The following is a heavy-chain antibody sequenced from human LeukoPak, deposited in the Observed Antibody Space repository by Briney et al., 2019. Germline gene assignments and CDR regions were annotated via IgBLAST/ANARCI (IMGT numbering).Heavy chain of an antibody. Sequence: PGRSLRLSCATSGFTFDDYAMHWVRQAPGKGLEWVSSWDGDNIGYADSAKGRFTISRDNAKNSLYLEMNSLRAEDTAFYYCAKGKGGKSSTSWYAGYFHHWGQGTLVTVSS. CDR3: AKGKGGKSSTSWYAGYFHH. V-gene: IGHV3-9*01. CDR2: WDGDNI. J-gene: IGHJ1*01. CDR1: GFTFDDYA. D-gene: IGHD6-13*01.